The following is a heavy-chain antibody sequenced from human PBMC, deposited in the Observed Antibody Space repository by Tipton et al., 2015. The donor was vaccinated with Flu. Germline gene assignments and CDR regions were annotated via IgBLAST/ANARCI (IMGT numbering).Heavy chain of an antibody. CDR3: AREGSGWSSFDY. CDR1: GFTVSTYF. V-gene: IGHV3-53*01. CDR2: IHTGGST. Sequence: VQLVQSGGGLIQPGGSLRLSCAASGFTVSTYFMGWVRQAPGKGLEWVSVIHTGGSTHYADFVKGRFTIPRDNSKNTLYFQMNSLTAEDTAVYYCAREGSGWSSFDYWGQGTLVTVSS. D-gene: IGHD6-19*01. J-gene: IGHJ4*02.